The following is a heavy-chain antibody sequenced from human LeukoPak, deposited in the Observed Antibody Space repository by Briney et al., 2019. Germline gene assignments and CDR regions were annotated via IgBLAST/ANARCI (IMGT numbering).Heavy chain of an antibody. CDR3: ARVTERLDGAFDI. CDR2: ISSSSSYI. J-gene: IGHJ3*02. Sequence: GGSLRLSCAASGFTFSTYSVNWVRQAPGKGLEWFSSISSSSSYIYYADSVKGRFTISRDNAQNSLYLQVNSLRAEDTAVYYCARVTERLDGAFDIWGQGTLVSVSS. D-gene: IGHD1-26*01. V-gene: IGHV3-21*01. CDR1: GFTFSTYS.